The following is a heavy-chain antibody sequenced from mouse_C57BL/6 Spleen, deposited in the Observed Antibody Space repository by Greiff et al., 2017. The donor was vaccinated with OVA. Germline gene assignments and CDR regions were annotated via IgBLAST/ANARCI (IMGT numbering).Heavy chain of an antibody. Sequence: VKLVESDAELVKPGASVKISCKVSGYTFTDHTIHWMKQRPEQGLEWIGYIYPRDGSTKYNEKFKGKATLTADKSSSTAYMQLNSLTSEDSAVYFCARTYYGSIPWFAYWGQGTLVTVSA. CDR3: ARTYYGSIPWFAY. CDR2: IYPRDGST. CDR1: GYTFTDHT. J-gene: IGHJ3*01. D-gene: IGHD1-1*01. V-gene: IGHV1-78*01.